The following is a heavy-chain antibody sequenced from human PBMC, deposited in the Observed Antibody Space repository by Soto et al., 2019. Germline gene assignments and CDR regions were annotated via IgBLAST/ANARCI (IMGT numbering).Heavy chain of an antibody. Sequence: VGSLRLSCAASGFTFSSYDMHWVRQATGKGLEWVSAIGTAGDTYYPGSVRGRFTISRENAKNSLYLQMNSLRAGDTAVYYCARGAPGYSYGPYFDYWGQGTLVTVSS. J-gene: IGHJ4*02. V-gene: IGHV3-13*01. CDR3: ARGAPGYSYGPYFDY. CDR1: GFTFSSYD. CDR2: IGTAGDT. D-gene: IGHD5-18*01.